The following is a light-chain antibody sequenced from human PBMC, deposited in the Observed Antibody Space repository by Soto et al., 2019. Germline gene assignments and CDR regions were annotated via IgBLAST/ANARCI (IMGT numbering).Light chain of an antibody. CDR1: SSDVGGYNY. V-gene: IGLV2-14*01. J-gene: IGLJ2*01. CDR3: SSYTTTSIPV. CDR2: EVI. Sequence: QSVLTQPASVSGSPGQSITISCTGTSSDVGGYNYVSWYQHHPGKAPKLMIYEVINRPSGVSNRFSGSKSGNTASLTIAGLQAEDEADYYCSSYTTTSIPVFGGGTKLTVL.